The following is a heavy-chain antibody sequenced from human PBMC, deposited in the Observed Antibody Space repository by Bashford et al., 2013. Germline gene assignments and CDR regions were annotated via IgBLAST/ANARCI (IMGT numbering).Heavy chain of an antibody. CDR2: IYYSGST. D-gene: IGHD1-14*01. Sequence: SSETLSLTCTVSGGSISSYYWSWIRQPPGKGLEWIGYIYYSGSTNYNPSLKSRVTISVDTSKNQFSLKLSSVTAADTAVYYCARTPYNDYWGQGTLVTVSS. V-gene: IGHV4-59*01. CDR3: ARTPYNDY. CDR1: GGSISSYY. J-gene: IGHJ4*02.